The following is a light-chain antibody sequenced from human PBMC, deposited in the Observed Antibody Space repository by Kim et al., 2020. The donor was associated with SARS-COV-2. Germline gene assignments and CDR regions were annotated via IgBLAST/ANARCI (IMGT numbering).Light chain of an antibody. J-gene: IGKJ2*01. CDR1: QGITNW. CDR2: GAS. Sequence: SAFVGDRVTISCRASQGITNWLAWYQQKPGEAPKLLIYGASSLKSGVPSRFIGSRSGTDFTLTIAGLQPEDFVTYYCQQGASLPYTFGQGTKLEI. V-gene: IGKV1-12*01. CDR3: QQGASLPYT.